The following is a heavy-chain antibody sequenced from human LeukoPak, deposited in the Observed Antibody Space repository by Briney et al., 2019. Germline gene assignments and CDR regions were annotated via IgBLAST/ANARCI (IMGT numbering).Heavy chain of an antibody. CDR3: ARGGTTGWAC. D-gene: IGHD1-1*01. J-gene: IGHJ4*02. CDR2: IYYSGST. V-gene: IGHV4-59*01. CDR1: GDSISSYY. Sequence: SETLSLTCTVSGDSISSYYWLCIRQPPGKGLEWIGYIYYSGSTKYNPSFNSRVTISVDTSKNQISLKLGAVTAADSAVYFCARGGTTGWACWGQGTLVTVSS.